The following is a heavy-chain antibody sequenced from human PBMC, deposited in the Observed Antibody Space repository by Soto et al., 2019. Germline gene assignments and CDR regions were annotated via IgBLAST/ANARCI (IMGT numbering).Heavy chain of an antibody. CDR2: VSGRGGST. CDR3: AKDKAENVYGASNAAVES. J-gene: IGHJ3*02. D-gene: IGHD3-10*01. Sequence: EVQLLESGGGVVQPGGSLRLSCVASGFTFNNYAMNWVSQAPWKGLEWVSSVSGRGGSTHYGDSVRGRFTISRHNSKNKLSLQMNSLRAEDTALYYCAKDKAENVYGASNAAVESWGQGPMVTVSS. V-gene: IGHV3-23*01. CDR1: GFTFNNYA.